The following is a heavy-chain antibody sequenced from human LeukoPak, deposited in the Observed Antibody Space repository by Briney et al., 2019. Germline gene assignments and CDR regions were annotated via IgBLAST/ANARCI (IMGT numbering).Heavy chain of an antibody. CDR2: ISSNASTM. Sequence: PGGSLRLSCAASGFTFSSYEMNWVRQAPGKGLEWVSYISSNASTMYYADSVKGRFTISRDNAKNSLYLQMNSLRAEDTAVYYCARDPGGGRWLQLPPNFPEGDWYFDLWGRGTLVTVSS. V-gene: IGHV3-48*03. CDR3: ARDPGGGRWLQLPPNFPEGDWYFDL. CDR1: GFTFSSYE. J-gene: IGHJ2*01. D-gene: IGHD5-24*01.